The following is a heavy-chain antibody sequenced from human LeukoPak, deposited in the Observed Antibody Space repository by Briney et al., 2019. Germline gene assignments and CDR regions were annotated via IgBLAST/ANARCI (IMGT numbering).Heavy chain of an antibody. D-gene: IGHD3-22*01. Sequence: SETLSLTCTVSGGSISSYYWSWIRQPPGKGLEWIGYIYYSGSTYYNPSLRSRVTISVDTSKNQFSLKLSSVTAADTAVYYCARVYAHYYDSSGYSDYWGQGTLVTVSS. CDR3: ARVYAHYYDSSGYSDY. V-gene: IGHV4-59*04. J-gene: IGHJ4*02. CDR2: IYYSGST. CDR1: GGSISSYY.